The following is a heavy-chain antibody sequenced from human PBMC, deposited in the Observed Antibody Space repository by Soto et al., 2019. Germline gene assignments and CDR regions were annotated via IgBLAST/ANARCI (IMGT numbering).Heavy chain of an antibody. CDR1: GFTFGSYW. Sequence: EVQLVESGGGLVQPGGSLRVSCAASGFTFGSYWMNWVRQAPGKGLVWVSRIDSDGSSTTYADSVKGRFTTSRDNAKNTLYLQMRSLSVEDTAVYYCARGRPYGMDVWGQGTTVTVSS. V-gene: IGHV3-74*01. CDR3: ARGRPYGMDV. CDR2: IDSDGSST. J-gene: IGHJ6*02.